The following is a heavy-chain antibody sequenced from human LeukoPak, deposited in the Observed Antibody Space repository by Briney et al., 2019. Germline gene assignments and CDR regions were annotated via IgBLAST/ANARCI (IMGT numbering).Heavy chain of an antibody. V-gene: IGHV4-4*07. CDR2: IYTNGDT. CDR3: ARAAGAAGGQYFDY. CDR1: GGSISGYY. J-gene: IGHJ4*02. D-gene: IGHD6-13*01. Sequence: SETLSLTCTVSGGSISGYYWSWIRQPAGQGLEWIGRIYTNGDTKFNPSLKSRVTMSVDTSKNQLSLKLRPVTAADTAVYYCARAAGAAGGQYFDYWGRGTLVTVSS.